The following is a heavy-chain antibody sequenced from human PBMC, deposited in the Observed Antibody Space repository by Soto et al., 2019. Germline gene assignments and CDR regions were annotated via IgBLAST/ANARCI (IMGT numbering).Heavy chain of an antibody. CDR3: ARDHSSGWYHEYWFDP. CDR2: ISSSSSTI. Sequence: PGGSLRLSCAASGFTFSDYYMSWIRQAPGKGLEWVSYISSSSSTIYYADSVKGRFTISRDNAKNSLYLQMNSLRAEDTAVYYCARDHSSGWYHEYWFDPRAQRTTVTVSS. J-gene: IGHJ5*02. D-gene: IGHD6-19*01. CDR1: GFTFSDYY. V-gene: IGHV3-11*04.